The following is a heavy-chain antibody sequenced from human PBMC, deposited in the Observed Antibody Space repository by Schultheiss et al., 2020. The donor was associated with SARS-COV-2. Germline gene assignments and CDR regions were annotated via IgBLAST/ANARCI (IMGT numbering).Heavy chain of an antibody. CDR3: ARVGGTGLWSDAFDI. J-gene: IGHJ3*02. Sequence: SQTLSLTCAVSGYSISSGYYWGWIRQPPGKGLEWIGFIYYSGSTYYNPSLKSLVTISVDTSRSQFSLRLSSVTAADTAVYYCARVGGTGLWSDAFDIWGQGTMVTVSS. CDR2: IYYSGST. D-gene: IGHD3-3*01. V-gene: IGHV4-31*01. CDR1: GYSISSGYY.